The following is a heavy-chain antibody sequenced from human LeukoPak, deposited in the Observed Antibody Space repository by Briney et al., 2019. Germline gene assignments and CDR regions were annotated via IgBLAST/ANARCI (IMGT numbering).Heavy chain of an antibody. V-gene: IGHV3-7*01. Sequence: GGSLRLSCAASGFTFSSYWMSWVRQAPGKGLEWVANIKHDGSEKYYVDSVKGRFTISRDNAKNSLYLQMNSLRAEDTAVYYCARAFGVWYASYAFDIWGQGTMVTGSS. D-gene: IGHD6-19*01. CDR1: GFTFSSYW. J-gene: IGHJ3*02. CDR3: ARAFGVWYASYAFDI. CDR2: IKHDGSEK.